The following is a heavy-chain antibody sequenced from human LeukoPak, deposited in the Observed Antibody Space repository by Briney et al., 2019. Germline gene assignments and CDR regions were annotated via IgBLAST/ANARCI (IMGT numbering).Heavy chain of an antibody. CDR3: ARSELLWFGGVNSGFDY. CDR2: VYYSGST. CDR1: GVSISSYY. J-gene: IGHJ4*02. Sequence: KPSETLSLTCTVSGVSISSYYWSWIRQPPGKGLEWIGYVYYSGSTNYNPSLMSRVTISLDTSKNQFSLKLSSVTAADTAVYYCARSELLWFGGVNSGFDYWGQGTLVTVSS. V-gene: IGHV4-59*01. D-gene: IGHD3-10*01.